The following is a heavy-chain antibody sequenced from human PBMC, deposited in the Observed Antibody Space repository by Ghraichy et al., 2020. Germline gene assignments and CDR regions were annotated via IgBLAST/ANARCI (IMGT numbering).Heavy chain of an antibody. J-gene: IGHJ4*02. CDR2: AGLGGDT. V-gene: IGHV3-23*01. D-gene: IGHD6-6*01. CDR1: GFTFSSYA. CDR3: AKKMSSSSPNFDY. Sequence: SCAASGFTFSSYALSWVRQAPGKALEWVSAAGLGGDTYYADSVRGRFTISRDNSKNTLYVQMNSLRVEDMAVYYCAKKMSSSSPNFDYWGQGTLVTVSS.